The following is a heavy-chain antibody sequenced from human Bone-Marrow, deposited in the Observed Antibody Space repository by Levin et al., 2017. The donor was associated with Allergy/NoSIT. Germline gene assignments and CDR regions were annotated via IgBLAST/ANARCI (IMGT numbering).Heavy chain of an antibody. CDR1: GYTFTSYD. J-gene: IGHJ3*02. Sequence: GESLKISCKASGYTFTSYDINWVRQATGQGLEWMGWMNPNSGNTGYAQKFQGRVTMTRNTSISTAYMELSSLRSEDTAVYYCARGDGGSLDIVVVPAAINFGANKYAFDIWGQGTMVTVSS. V-gene: IGHV1-8*01. D-gene: IGHD2-2*02. CDR3: ARGDGGSLDIVVVPAAINFGANKYAFDI. CDR2: MNPNSGNT.